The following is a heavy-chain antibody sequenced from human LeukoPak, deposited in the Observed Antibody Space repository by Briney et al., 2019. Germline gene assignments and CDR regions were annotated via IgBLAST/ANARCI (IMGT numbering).Heavy chain of an antibody. CDR2: ISAYNGNT. CDR3: ARGPPGGGYMDAFDI. Sequence: VASVTVSCKASGYTFTSYGISWVRQAPGQGLEWMGWISAYNGNTNYAQKLQGRVTMTTDTSTSTAYMELRSLRSDDTAVYYCARGPPGGGYMDAFDIWGQGTMVTVSS. V-gene: IGHV1-18*01. D-gene: IGHD3-22*01. J-gene: IGHJ3*02. CDR1: GYTFTSYG.